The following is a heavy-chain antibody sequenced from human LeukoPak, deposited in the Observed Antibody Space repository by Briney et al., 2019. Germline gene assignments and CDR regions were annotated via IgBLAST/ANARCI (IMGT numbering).Heavy chain of an antibody. CDR3: ARQGAGGRAFDI. D-gene: IGHD6-19*01. CDR2: IYYSGST. J-gene: IGHJ3*02. V-gene: IGHV4-39*01. Sequence: SETLSLTCTVSDGSISSSLYYWGWIRQPPGKGLEWTGIIYYSGSTYYNPSLKSRVTISVETSKNQVSLRLSSVTAADTAVYYCARQGAGGRAFDIWGQGTMVTVSS. CDR1: DGSISSSLYY.